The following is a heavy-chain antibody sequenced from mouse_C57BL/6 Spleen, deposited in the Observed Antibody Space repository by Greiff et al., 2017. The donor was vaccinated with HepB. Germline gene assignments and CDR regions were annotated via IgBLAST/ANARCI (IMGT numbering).Heavy chain of an antibody. J-gene: IGHJ3*01. CDR2: ISSGGDYI. CDR1: GFTFSSYA. CDR3: TRGYDGYYGFAY. D-gene: IGHD2-3*01. Sequence: EVQVVESGEGLVKPGGSLKLSCAASGFTFSSYAMSWVRQTPEKRLEWVAYISSGGDYIYYADTVKGRFTISRDNARNTLYLQMSSLKSEDTAMYYCTRGYDGYYGFAYWGQGTLVTVSA. V-gene: IGHV5-9-1*02.